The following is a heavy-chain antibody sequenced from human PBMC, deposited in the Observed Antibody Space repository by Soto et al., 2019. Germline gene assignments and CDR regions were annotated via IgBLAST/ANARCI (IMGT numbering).Heavy chain of an antibody. D-gene: IGHD5-18*01. CDR2: IYDSGIT. CDR3: ARDVAHGYTENV. Sequence: QVRLQESGPGLVKPSQTLSLACTVSGGSVGSGEYYYSWIRQPPGKGLEWIGYIYDSGITNYTPSLKGRVTMSLDRSNNQVSLKLSSVTAADTAVYFCARDVAHGYTENVWGQGTMVTVSS. V-gene: IGHV4-30-4*01. J-gene: IGHJ3*01. CDR1: GGSVGSGEYY.